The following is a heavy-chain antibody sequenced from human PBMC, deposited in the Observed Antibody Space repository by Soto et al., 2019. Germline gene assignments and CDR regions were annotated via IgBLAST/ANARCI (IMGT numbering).Heavy chain of an antibody. V-gene: IGHV3-23*01. CDR1: GFTFSSYA. Sequence: EVQLLESGGGLVQPGGSLRLSVAASGFTFSSYAMSWARQPPGKGLEWVSAIGVSGGGKYYAASVKGRFTISRDNPKNTLYLQMNSLRAEDTAVYYCAKDGPGHYDYVWGSYRHSIAVAGKLDYWGQGTLVTVSS. J-gene: IGHJ4*02. D-gene: IGHD3-16*02. CDR2: IGVSGGGK. CDR3: AKDGPGHYDYVWGSYRHSIAVAGKLDY.